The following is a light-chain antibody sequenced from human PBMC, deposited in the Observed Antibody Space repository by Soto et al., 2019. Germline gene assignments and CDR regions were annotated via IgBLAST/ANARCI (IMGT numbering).Light chain of an antibody. Sequence: QSALTQPASESGSPGQSITISCTGTSSDVGSYNLVSWYQQHPGKAPKLMIYEVSKRPSGVSNRFSGSKSGNTASLTISGLQAEDEADYYCCSYAGSSTPYVFGTGTKVTVL. CDR2: EVS. CDR1: SSDVGSYNL. CDR3: CSYAGSSTPYV. J-gene: IGLJ1*01. V-gene: IGLV2-23*02.